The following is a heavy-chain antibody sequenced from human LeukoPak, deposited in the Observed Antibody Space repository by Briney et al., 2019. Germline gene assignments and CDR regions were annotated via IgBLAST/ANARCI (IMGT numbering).Heavy chain of an antibody. CDR1: GFTFSSYA. CDR3: AAIVGASFDY. CDR2: ISYDGSHK. J-gene: IGHJ4*02. V-gene: IGHV3-30-3*01. D-gene: IGHD1-26*01. Sequence: GGSLRLSCAASGFTFSSYAMHWVRQAPGKGLEWAAVISYDGSHKNYADSVKGRFTISRDNSKNTLYLQMNSLRAEDTAVYYCAAIVGASFDYWGQGTLVTVSS.